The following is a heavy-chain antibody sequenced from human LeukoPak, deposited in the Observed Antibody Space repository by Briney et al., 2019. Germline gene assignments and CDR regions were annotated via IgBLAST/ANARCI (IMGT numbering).Heavy chain of an antibody. V-gene: IGHV4-59*01. J-gene: IGHJ4*02. Sequence: PSETLSLTCTVSGGSISSYFWSWNRQPPGKEPECIGYIYNSGSTKYNPSLKSRVTISVDTSKNQFSLKLSSVANADTAVYYCATSIAAAGTLDYWGQGTLVTVSS. CDR1: GGSISSYF. D-gene: IGHD6-13*01. CDR2: IYNSGST. CDR3: ATSIAAAGTLDY.